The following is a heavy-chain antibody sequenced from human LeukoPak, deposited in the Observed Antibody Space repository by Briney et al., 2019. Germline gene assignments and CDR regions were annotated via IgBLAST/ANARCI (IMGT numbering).Heavy chain of an antibody. CDR2: ISSGGGDT. V-gene: IGHV3-23*01. CDR1: EFTFSTYA. Sequence: GGSLRLSCAASEFTFSTYAMTWVRQAPGKGLEWVSAISSGGGDTYYADSVKGRFTISRDNSKNILYLQMHSLRAEDTAVYYCAQRISWYGTVDYWGQGTLVTVSS. CDR3: AQRISWYGTVDY. J-gene: IGHJ4*02. D-gene: IGHD6-13*01.